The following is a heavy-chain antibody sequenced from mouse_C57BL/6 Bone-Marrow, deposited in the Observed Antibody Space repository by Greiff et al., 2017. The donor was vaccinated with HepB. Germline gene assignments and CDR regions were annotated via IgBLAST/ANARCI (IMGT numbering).Heavy chain of an antibody. Sequence: VKLQESGPELVKPGASVKISCKASGYAFSSSWMNWVKQRPGKGLEWIGRIYPGDGDTNYNGKFKGKATLTADKSSSTACMQLSSLTSEDSAVYFCARCGSYYYGSPFYAMDYWGQGTSVTVSS. CDR2: IYPGDGDT. J-gene: IGHJ4*01. D-gene: IGHD1-1*01. CDR1: GYAFSSSW. CDR3: ARCGSYYYGSPFYAMDY. V-gene: IGHV1-82*01.